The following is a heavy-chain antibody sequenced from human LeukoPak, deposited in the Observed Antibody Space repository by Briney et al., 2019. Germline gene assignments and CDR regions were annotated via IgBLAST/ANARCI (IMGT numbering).Heavy chain of an antibody. CDR2: ISSSGSTI. J-gene: IGHJ4*02. D-gene: IGHD6-13*01. V-gene: IGHV3-48*01. Sequence: SGGSLRLSCVVSGFTFSSHSMNWVRQAPGKGLEWLSHISSSGSTIFYADSVKGRFTISRDNAKNSLYLQMNSLRAEDTAVYFCAGWAGTATGFSGPFDYWGQGTLVTVSS. CDR1: GFTFSSHS. CDR3: AGWAGTATGFSGPFDY.